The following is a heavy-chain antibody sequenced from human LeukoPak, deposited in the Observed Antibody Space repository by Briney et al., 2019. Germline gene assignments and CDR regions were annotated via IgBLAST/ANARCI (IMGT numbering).Heavy chain of an antibody. Sequence: GGSLRLSCAASGSTFSGSAMHWVRQASGKGLEWVGRIRSKANSYATAYAASVKGRFTISRDDSKNTACLQMNSLKTEDTAVYYCTRQATTGDYWGQGTLVTVSS. CDR2: IRSKANSYAT. J-gene: IGHJ4*02. V-gene: IGHV3-73*01. D-gene: IGHD4-17*01. CDR1: GSTFSGSA. CDR3: TRQATTGDY.